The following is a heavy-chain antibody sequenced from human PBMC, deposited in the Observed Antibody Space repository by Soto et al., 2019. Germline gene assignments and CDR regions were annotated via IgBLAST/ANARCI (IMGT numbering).Heavy chain of an antibody. J-gene: IGHJ4*01. D-gene: IGHD6-6*01. V-gene: IGHV3-66*01. CDR3: AHLSIATRRTFDY. CDR2: LYSGGAT. Sequence: GGSLRLSCTASGFSVSSEYMTWARQGPGKGLEWVSALYSGGATYYADSVKGRFTISRDNSKNTLYLQMNSLRVEDTAVYYCAHLSIATRRTFDYWGQGTLVTVSS. CDR1: GFSVSSEY.